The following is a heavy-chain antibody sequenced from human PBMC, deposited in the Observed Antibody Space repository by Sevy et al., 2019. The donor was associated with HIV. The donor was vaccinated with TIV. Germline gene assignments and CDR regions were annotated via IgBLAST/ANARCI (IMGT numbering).Heavy chain of an antibody. CDR3: AKDGGHITTSHFDY. V-gene: IGHV3-23*01. CDR1: GFTFSSYA. Sequence: GGSLRLSCAASGFTFSSYAMSWVRQAPGKGLEWVSAISGSGGSTYYADSVKGRFTTSRDNSKNTLYLQMNSLRAEDTAVYYCAKDGGHITTSHFDYWGQGTLVTVSS. D-gene: IGHD1-20*01. J-gene: IGHJ4*02. CDR2: ISGSGGST.